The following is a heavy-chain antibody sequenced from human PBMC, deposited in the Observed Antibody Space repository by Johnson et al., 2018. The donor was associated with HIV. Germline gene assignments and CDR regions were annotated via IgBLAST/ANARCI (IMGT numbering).Heavy chain of an antibody. V-gene: IGHV3-9*01. CDR2: ISWNSGSI. Sequence: EVQLVESGGGVVRPGGSLRLSCAASGFTFDDYAMHWVRQAPGKGLEWVSGISWNSGSIGYADSVQGRFTISIDNSKNTLYLQMNSLRPEDTAVYYGAKRGSIIAAYDAFDIWGQGTMVSVSS. D-gene: IGHD6-6*01. CDR1: GFTFDDYA. J-gene: IGHJ3*02. CDR3: AKRGSIIAAYDAFDI.